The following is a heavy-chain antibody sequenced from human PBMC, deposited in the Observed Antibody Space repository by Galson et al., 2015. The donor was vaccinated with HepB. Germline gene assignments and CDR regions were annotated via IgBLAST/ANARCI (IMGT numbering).Heavy chain of an antibody. D-gene: IGHD3-22*01. V-gene: IGHV1-69*13. CDR1: GGPSSSYP. Sequence: SAKVSSKAVGGPSSSYPISRGRQAPGQGRVWMGGIIPIFGTANYAQKFQGRVRITADESTSTAYMELSSLRSEDTAVYYCARAGDRALYYYDSNDYWGQGTLVTVSS. CDR3: ARAGDRALYYYDSNDY. CDR2: IIPIFGTA. J-gene: IGHJ4*02.